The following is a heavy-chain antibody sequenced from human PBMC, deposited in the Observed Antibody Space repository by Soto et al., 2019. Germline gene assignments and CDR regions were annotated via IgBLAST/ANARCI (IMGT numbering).Heavy chain of an antibody. J-gene: IGHJ4*02. CDR1: GFSFSSYA. D-gene: IGHD3-10*01. Sequence: EAQLLESGGSLVQPGGSLRLSCAASGFSFSSYAMNWVRQAPGKGLEWVSIISGAGDRTYYADSVKGRFTISRDNSKNTLYLQMNSLRAEDTAVYHCAKATRGPLSSRRSDANHFDSWGQGTLVTVSS. V-gene: IGHV3-23*01. CDR3: AKATRGPLSSRRSDANHFDS. CDR2: ISGAGDRT.